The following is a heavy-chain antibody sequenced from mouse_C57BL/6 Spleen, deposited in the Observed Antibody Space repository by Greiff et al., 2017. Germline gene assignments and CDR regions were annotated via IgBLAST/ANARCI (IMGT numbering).Heavy chain of an antibody. CDR2: ISAGGSYT. Sequence: EVKLVESGGGLVKPGGSLKLSCAASGFTFSSYAMSWVRQTPEKRLEWVATISAGGSYTYYPDNVKGRFTISRDNAKNNLYLQMSHLKSEDTAMYYCAREGAYYSAFDYWGQGTTLTVSS. V-gene: IGHV5-4*01. D-gene: IGHD2-12*01. CDR1: GFTFSSYA. J-gene: IGHJ2*01. CDR3: AREGAYYSAFDY.